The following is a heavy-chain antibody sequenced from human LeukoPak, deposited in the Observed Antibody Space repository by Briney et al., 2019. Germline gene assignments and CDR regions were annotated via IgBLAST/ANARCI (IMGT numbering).Heavy chain of an antibody. CDR3: AKDRGAYDAFDH. D-gene: IGHD3-22*01. V-gene: IGHV3-23*01. CDR2: ISGSGGST. CDR1: GFSFSSYA. J-gene: IGHJ4*02. Sequence: PGGSLRLSCTASGFSFSSYAMSWVRQAPGKGLEWVSAISGSGGSTYYADSVKGRFTISRDNSKNTLYLQMNSLRAEDTAVYYCAKDRGAYDAFDHWGQGTLVTVSS.